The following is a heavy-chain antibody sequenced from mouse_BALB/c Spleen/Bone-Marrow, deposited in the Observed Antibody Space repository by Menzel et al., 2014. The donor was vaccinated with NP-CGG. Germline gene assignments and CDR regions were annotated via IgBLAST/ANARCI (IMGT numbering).Heavy chain of an antibody. D-gene: IGHD2-5*01. J-gene: IGHJ2*01. CDR3: ARVSNFKDYFDY. Sequence: QVQLQQSGAELVRPGTSVRISCRASGYPFPTSYLGGVKQRPEHGLGWIEDIYPGGGYTNYNEEFKGKATLTADTSSSTAYMQLSGLTSEDSAVYFCARVSNFKDYFDYWGQGTTLTVSS. V-gene: IGHV1-63*02. CDR1: GYPFPTSY. CDR2: IYPGGGYT.